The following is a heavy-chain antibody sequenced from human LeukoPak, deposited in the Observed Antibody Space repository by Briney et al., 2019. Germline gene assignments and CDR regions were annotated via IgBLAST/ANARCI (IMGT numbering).Heavy chain of an antibody. CDR1: GFTFSAYA. J-gene: IGHJ4*02. Sequence: GALRLSCSASGFTFSAYAMHWVRQAPGKGLGYVSAISPNGGSTYYADSVKGRFTISRDNSKNTLYLQMSSLRVEDTAVYYCVPKGNEGYWGQGTLVTVSS. CDR3: VPKGNEGY. D-gene: IGHD1-1*01. CDR2: ISPNGGST. V-gene: IGHV3-64D*06.